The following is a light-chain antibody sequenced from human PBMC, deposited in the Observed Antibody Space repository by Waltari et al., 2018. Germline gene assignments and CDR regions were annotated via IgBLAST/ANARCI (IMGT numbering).Light chain of an antibody. CDR2: AVT. CDR3: CSYAGADSLL. V-gene: IGLV2-8*01. J-gene: IGLJ3*02. CDR1: NTDVGAYHY. Sequence: QSALTQPPSASGSLGQSVTISCTGTNTDVGAYHYVPWYQQYPGKAPKLLIYAVTKRPSGVSDRFSGSKSGRTASLTVSGLQPEDEAIYSCCSYAGADSLLFGGGTKLTVL.